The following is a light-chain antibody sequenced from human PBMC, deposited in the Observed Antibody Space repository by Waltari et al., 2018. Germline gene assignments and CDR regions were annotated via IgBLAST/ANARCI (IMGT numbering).Light chain of an antibody. CDR2: WAS. J-gene: IGKJ2*01. V-gene: IGKV4-1*01. CDR3: QQYYSSLPYT. Sequence: DIVMTQSPDSLAVSLGERATINCKSSQSVLYSSNNKIYLAWYQQKPGQPPKLLIYWASTRESGVPDRFSGSGSETDFTLTISSLQAEDVAVYYCQQYYSSLPYTFGQGTKLEIK. CDR1: QSVLYSSNNKIY.